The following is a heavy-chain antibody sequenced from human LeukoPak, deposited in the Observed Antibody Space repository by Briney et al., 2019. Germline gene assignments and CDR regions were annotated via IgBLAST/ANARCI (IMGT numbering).Heavy chain of an antibody. Sequence: SQTLSLTCVISGDSVSNNAWNWVRQTPSGGLESLGRTYYDSKWYNHYAESVKSRISINPDTSKNQFSLQLNSVTPEDTAVYYCARGWARDGFNIWSQGTMVTVSS. J-gene: IGHJ3*02. D-gene: IGHD6-13*01. V-gene: IGHV6-1*01. CDR2: TYYDSKWYN. CDR3: ARGWARDGFNI. CDR1: GDSVSNNA.